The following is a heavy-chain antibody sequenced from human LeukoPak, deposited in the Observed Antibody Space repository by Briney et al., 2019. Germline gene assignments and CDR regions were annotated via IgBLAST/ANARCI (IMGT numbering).Heavy chain of an antibody. V-gene: IGHV3-30-3*01. D-gene: IGHD6-13*01. CDR3: ARARAAGPFFDY. Sequence: GRSLRLSCAASGFTFSSYAMHWVRQAPGKGLEWVAVISYDGSNKYYADSVKGRFTISRDNSKNTLYLQMNSLRAEDTVVYYCARARAAGPFFDYWGQGTLVTVSS. CDR2: ISYDGSNK. J-gene: IGHJ4*02. CDR1: GFTFSSYA.